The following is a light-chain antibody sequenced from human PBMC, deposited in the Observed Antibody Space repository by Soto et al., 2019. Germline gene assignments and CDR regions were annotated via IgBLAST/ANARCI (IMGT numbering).Light chain of an antibody. V-gene: IGLV2-14*01. CDR1: SSDVGGYNY. Sequence: QAVVTQPASESGSPGQSITISCTGTSSDVGGYNYVSWYQQHPGKAPKLMIYDVSNRPSGVSNRFSGSKSGNTASLTISGLQAEDEADYYCSSYTSSSTVVFGGGTKLTVL. CDR2: DVS. J-gene: IGLJ2*01. CDR3: SSYTSSSTVV.